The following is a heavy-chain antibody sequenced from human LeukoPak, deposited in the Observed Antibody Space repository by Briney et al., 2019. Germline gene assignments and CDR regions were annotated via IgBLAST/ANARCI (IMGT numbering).Heavy chain of an antibody. D-gene: IGHD4-17*01. CDR2: ISAYNGNT. CDR3: AREGPHDYGAPWFTGY. CDR1: GYTFTSYG. J-gene: IGHJ4*02. Sequence: ASVKVSCKASGYTFTSYGISWVRQAPGQGLKWMGWISAYNGNTNYAQKLQGRVTMTTDTSTSTAYMELRSLRSDDTAVYYCAREGPHDYGAPWFTGYWGQGTLVTVSS. V-gene: IGHV1-18*01.